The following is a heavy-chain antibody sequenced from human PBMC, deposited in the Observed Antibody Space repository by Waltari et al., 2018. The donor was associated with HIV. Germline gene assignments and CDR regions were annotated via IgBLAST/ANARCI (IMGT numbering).Heavy chain of an antibody. J-gene: IGHJ3*02. CDR3: ARVQYYYGSGSPGAFDI. Sequence: QVQLQESGPGLVKPSETLSLTCTVSGGSISSYYWSWIRQPPGKGLEWIGYIYYSGSTNYNPSLKSRVTISVDTSKNQFSLKLSSVTAADTAVYYCARVQYYYGSGSPGAFDIWGQGTMVTVSS. CDR2: IYYSGST. V-gene: IGHV4-59*01. D-gene: IGHD3-10*01. CDR1: GGSISSYY.